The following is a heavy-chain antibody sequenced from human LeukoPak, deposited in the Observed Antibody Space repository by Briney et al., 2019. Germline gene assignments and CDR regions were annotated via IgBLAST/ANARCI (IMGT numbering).Heavy chain of an antibody. CDR2: ISYDGSNK. CDR3: ARATTVVTYDAFDI. D-gene: IGHD4-23*01. CDR1: GFTFSSYG. J-gene: IGHJ3*02. V-gene: IGHV3-30*03. Sequence: PGGSLRLSYAASGFTFSSYGMHWVRQAPGKGLEWVAVISYDGSNKYYADSVKGRFTISRDNAKNSLYLQMNSLRAEDTAVYYCARATTVVTYDAFDIWGQGTMVTVSS.